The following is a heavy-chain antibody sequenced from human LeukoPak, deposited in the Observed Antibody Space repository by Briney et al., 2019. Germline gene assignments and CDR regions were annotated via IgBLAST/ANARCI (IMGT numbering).Heavy chain of an antibody. CDR1: GGTFSSYA. Sequence: SVKVSCKASGGTFSSYAISWVRQAPGQGLEWMGGIIPIFGTANYAQKFQGRVTITTDESTSTAYMELSSLRSEDTAVYYCARGSGSGWYGYYYYYTDVWGKGTTVTVSS. CDR3: ARGSGSGWYGYYYYYTDV. D-gene: IGHD6-19*01. J-gene: IGHJ6*03. V-gene: IGHV1-69*05. CDR2: IIPIFGTA.